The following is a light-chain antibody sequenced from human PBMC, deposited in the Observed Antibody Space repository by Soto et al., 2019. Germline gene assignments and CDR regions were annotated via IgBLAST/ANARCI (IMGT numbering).Light chain of an antibody. CDR1: QDINIY. CDR3: QKYDGAPLT. V-gene: IGKV1-27*01. Sequence: DIQMTQSPSSLSASVGDRVTITCRAGQDINIYLAWYQQKPGKVPKLLISAASTLQSGVPSRFSGSGSGTDFTPTISRLQPEDVATYYCQKYDGAPLTFGGGTKVEIK. J-gene: IGKJ4*01. CDR2: AAS.